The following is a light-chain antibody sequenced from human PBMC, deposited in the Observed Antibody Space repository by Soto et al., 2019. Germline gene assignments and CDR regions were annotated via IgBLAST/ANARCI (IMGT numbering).Light chain of an antibody. Sequence: EIVLTQSPGTLSLSPGERATLSCRASQSVPGNFLAWYQQKPGQVPILVIYGVSRRATGIPDRFSGSGSGTDFTLTISRLEPEDFVVYYCQQYDSSWTFGQGTKVEIK. V-gene: IGKV3-20*01. CDR2: GVS. CDR1: QSVPGNF. J-gene: IGKJ1*01. CDR3: QQYDSSWT.